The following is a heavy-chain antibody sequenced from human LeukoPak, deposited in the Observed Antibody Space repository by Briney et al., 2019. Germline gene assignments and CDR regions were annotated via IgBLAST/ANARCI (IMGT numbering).Heavy chain of an antibody. CDR2: IYPGDSDT. CDR1: GYSFTSYW. V-gene: IGHV5-51*01. CDR3: ARGYSGYDYLSIYYYGMDV. Sequence: GESLKISCKGSGYSFTSYWIGWVRQMPGKGLEWMGIIYPGDSDTRHSPSFQGQVTISADKSISTAYLQWSSLKASDTAMYFCARGYSGYDYLSIYYYGMDVWGQGTTVTVSS. J-gene: IGHJ6*02. D-gene: IGHD5-12*01.